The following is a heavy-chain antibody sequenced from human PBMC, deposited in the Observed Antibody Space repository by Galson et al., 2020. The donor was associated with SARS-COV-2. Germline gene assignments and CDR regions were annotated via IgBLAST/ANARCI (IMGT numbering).Heavy chain of an antibody. Sequence: ASETLSLTCTVSGGSVSSGSYYWSWIRQPPGKGLEWIGYIYYRGSTNYNPSLKSRVTISVDTSKNQFSLKLSSVTAADTAVYYCARTLGYTSNWILAGFDYWGQRTLVTVSS. CDR3: ARTLGYTSNWILAGFDY. D-gene: IGHD6-13*01. CDR1: GGSVSSGSYY. J-gene: IGHJ4*02. CDR2: IYYRGST. V-gene: IGHV4-61*01.